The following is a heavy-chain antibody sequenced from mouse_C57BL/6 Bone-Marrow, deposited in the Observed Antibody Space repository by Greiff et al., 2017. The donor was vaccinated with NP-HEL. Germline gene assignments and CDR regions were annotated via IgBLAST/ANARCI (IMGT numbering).Heavy chain of an antibody. CDR3: ARGDGSSPWFAY. Sequence: QVQLQQSGAELVRPGTSVKVSCKASGYAFTNYLIEWVKQRPGQGLEWIGVINPGSGGTNYNEKFKGKATLTADKSSSTAYMQLSSLTSEDSAVYFCARGDGSSPWFAYWGQGTLVTVSA. J-gene: IGHJ3*01. V-gene: IGHV1-54*01. D-gene: IGHD1-1*01. CDR2: INPGSGGT. CDR1: GYAFTNYL.